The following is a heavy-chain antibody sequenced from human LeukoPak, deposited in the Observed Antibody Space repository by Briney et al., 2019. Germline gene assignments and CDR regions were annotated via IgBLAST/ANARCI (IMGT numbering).Heavy chain of an antibody. V-gene: IGHV3-7*01. J-gene: IGHJ4*02. CDR3: AKDFSVYFHDSRVLDY. CDR2: IKKDGSEK. D-gene: IGHD3-22*01. CDR1: GFTFSRYW. Sequence: GGSLRLSCAASGFTFSRYWMSWVRQAPGKGLEWVANIKKDGSEKYYVDSVKGRFTVSRDNSKNTLYLQMNNLRAEDTAVYYCAKDFSVYFHDSRVLDYWGQGTLVTVSS.